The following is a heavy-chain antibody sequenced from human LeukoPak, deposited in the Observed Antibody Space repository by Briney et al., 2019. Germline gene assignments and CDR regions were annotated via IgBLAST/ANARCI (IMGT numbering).Heavy chain of an antibody. CDR3: AKARGAAAANDFDY. CDR2: ISDRGGVT. J-gene: IGHJ4*02. D-gene: IGHD6-13*01. Sequence: GGSLRLSCAASGFTFSNYAMSWVRQAPGKGLEWVSPISDRGGVTYYAESVKGRFTISRDNSKNTLYLQMNSLRAEDTAIYYCAKARGAAAANDFDYWGQGTLVTVSS. CDR1: GFTFSNYA. V-gene: IGHV3-23*01.